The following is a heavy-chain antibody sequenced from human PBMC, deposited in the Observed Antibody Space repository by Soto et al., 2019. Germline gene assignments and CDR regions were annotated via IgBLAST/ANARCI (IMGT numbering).Heavy chain of an antibody. V-gene: IGHV4-61*01. D-gene: IGHD2-2*01. J-gene: IGHJ5*02. CDR1: GGSVSSGSYY. CDR3: ARAAIVVVPAAIDP. CDR2: IYYSGST. Sequence: QVQLQESGPGLVKPSETLSLTCTVSGGSVSSGSYYWSWIRQPPGKGLEWIGYIYYSGSTNYNPSLKSRVTISVATSKNQFSLKLSSVTAADTAVYYCARAAIVVVPAAIDPWGQGTLVTVSS.